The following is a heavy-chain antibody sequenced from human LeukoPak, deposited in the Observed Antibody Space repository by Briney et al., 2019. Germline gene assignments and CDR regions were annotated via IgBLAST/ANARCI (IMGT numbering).Heavy chain of an antibody. V-gene: IGHV1-18*01. CDR2: ISTYNGDT. Sequence: ASVKVSCKASGYPFTTYGIDWVRQAPGQGLEWMGWISTYNGDTNYAQKLQGRVTMTTDTSTTTAYMELRSLRSDDTAVCYCARQSEHSGYDFDYWGQGTLVTVSS. CDR1: GYPFTTYG. D-gene: IGHD5-12*01. CDR3: ARQSEHSGYDFDY. J-gene: IGHJ4*02.